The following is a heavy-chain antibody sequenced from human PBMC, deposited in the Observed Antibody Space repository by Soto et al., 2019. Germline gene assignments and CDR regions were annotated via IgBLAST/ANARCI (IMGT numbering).Heavy chain of an antibody. CDR3: ARVSGSSWLTFDY. CDR1: GFTFSSYG. V-gene: IGHV3-33*01. D-gene: IGHD6-13*01. Sequence: PGGYLRLSCAASGFTFSSYGMHWVRQAPGKGLEWVAVIWYDGSNKYYADSVKGRFTISRDNSKNTLYLQMNSLRAEDTAVYYCARVSGSSWLTFDYWGQGTLVIVSS. CDR2: IWYDGSNK. J-gene: IGHJ4*02.